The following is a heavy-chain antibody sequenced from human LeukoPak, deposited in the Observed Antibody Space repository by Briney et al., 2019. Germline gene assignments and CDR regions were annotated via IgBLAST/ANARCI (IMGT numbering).Heavy chain of an antibody. CDR3: ARGITVVVTSFYY. V-gene: IGHV1-69*04. J-gene: IGHJ4*02. Sequence: SVKVSCKASGGTFSSYAISRVRQAPGQGPEWMGRIIPILGIANYAQKFQGRVTITADKSTSTAYMELSSLRSEDTAVYYCARGITVVVTSFYYWGQGTLVTVSS. CDR1: GGTFSSYA. D-gene: IGHD2-21*02. CDR2: IIPILGIA.